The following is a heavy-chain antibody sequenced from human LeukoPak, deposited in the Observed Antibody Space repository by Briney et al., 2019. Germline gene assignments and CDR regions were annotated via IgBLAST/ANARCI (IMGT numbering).Heavy chain of an antibody. CDR1: DGSFENYY. D-gene: IGHD2-21*02. CDR2: ISHSGST. Sequence: SETLSLTCTVSDGSFENYYWNWIRQPPGKGLEWIGYISHSGSTKYNSFFKSRVTLSVDTSKNQFSLKVTSVTAADTAVYYCARGGFYCGDDCYVDYWGQGTLVTVSS. CDR3: ARGGFYCGDDCYVDY. V-gene: IGHV4-59*01. J-gene: IGHJ4*02.